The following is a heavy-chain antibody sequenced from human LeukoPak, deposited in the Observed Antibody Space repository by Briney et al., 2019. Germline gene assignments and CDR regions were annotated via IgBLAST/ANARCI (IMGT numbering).Heavy chain of an antibody. V-gene: IGHV3-66*01. Sequence: GGSLRLSCAASGFTVSSNYMSWVRQAPGKGLEWVSVIYSGGSTYYADSVRGRFTISRDNSRNTLFLQMNSLRADDTAVYYCARGYSSRAGTTDCCPLDSWGQGTLVTVSS. D-gene: IGHD2-21*02. CDR3: ARGYSSRAGTTDCCPLDS. CDR2: IYSGGST. J-gene: IGHJ4*02. CDR1: GFTVSSNY.